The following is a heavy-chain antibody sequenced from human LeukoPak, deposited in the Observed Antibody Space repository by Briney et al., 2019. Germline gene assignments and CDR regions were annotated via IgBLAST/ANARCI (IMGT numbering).Heavy chain of an antibody. CDR3: ARDMFWRYCSCTSCYGRAFDI. CDR1: GFTFSSYS. Sequence: GGSLRLSCAASGFTFSSYSMNWVRQAPGKGLEWVSSISSSSSYIYYADSVKGRFTISRDNAKNSLYLQMNSLRAEDTAVYYCARDMFWRYCSCTSCYGRAFDIWGQGTMVTVSS. CDR2: ISSSSSYI. D-gene: IGHD2-2*01. V-gene: IGHV3-21*01. J-gene: IGHJ3*02.